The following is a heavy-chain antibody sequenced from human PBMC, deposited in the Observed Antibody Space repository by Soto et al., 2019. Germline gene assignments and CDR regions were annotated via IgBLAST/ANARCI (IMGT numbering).Heavy chain of an antibody. CDR2: IYHSGST. V-gene: IGHV4-59*04. J-gene: IGHJ6*02. Sequence: NPFPTLTVSCGSLNCFYLGWGPAPPGKGMGGIGYIYHSGSTYYNPSLKSRVTISVDRSKNQFSLKLSSVTAADTAVYYCHARGPLPTAGNGEYYYYGMDVWGQGTTVTVSS. CDR1: CGSLNCFY. CDR3: HARGPLPTAGNGEYYYYGMDV. D-gene: IGHD1-26*01.